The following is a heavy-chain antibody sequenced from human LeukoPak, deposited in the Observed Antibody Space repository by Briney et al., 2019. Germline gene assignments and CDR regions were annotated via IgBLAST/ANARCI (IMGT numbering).Heavy chain of an antibody. CDR3: ARRYYYDISAAFDI. D-gene: IGHD3-22*01. CDR1: GYSISSGYY. CDR2: IYHSGST. Sequence: PSETLSLTCAVSGYSISSGYYWGWIRQPPGKGLEWIGSIYHSGSTYYNPSLKSRVTISVDTSKNQFSLKLSSVTAADTAVYYCARRYYYDISAAFDIWGQGTMVTVSS. J-gene: IGHJ3*02. V-gene: IGHV4-38-2*01.